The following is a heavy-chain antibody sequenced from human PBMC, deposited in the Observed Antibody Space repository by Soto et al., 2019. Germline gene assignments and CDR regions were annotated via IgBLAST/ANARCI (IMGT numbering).Heavy chain of an antibody. V-gene: IGHV1-18*01. D-gene: IGHD6-19*01. CDR3: ERDVPWLVRGESGVDY. J-gene: IGHJ4*02. Sequence: QVQLVQSGAEVKKPGASVKVSCKASGYTFTSYGISWVRQAPGQGIEWMGWISAYNGNTNYAQKLQGRVTMTTDTSTSTAYMELRSLRSDDTAGYYCERDVPWLVRGESGVDYWGQGTLVTVSS. CDR2: ISAYNGNT. CDR1: GYTFTSYG.